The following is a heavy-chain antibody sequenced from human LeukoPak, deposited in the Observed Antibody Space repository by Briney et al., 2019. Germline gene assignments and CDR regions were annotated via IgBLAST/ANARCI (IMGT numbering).Heavy chain of an antibody. J-gene: IGHJ3*02. CDR3: AKDRLYSSSSGAFDI. CDR2: ISGSGDST. V-gene: IGHV3-23*01. Sequence: PGGSLRLSCAASGFTFSSYAMSWVRQAPGKGLEWVSAISGSGDSTYYADSVKGRFTISRDNSKNTLYLQMNSLRAEDTAVYYCAKDRLYSSSSGAFDIWGQVTMVTVSS. D-gene: IGHD6-6*01. CDR1: GFTFSSYA.